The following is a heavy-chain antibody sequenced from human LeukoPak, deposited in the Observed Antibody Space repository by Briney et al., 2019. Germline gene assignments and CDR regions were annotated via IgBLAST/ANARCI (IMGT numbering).Heavy chain of an antibody. CDR2: IYPGDSDT. V-gene: IGHV5-51*01. D-gene: IGHD2-15*01. Sequence: RGESLKISCKGSGYSFTSYWIGWVRQMPGKGLEWMGIIYPGDSDTRYSPSFQGQVTISADKSISTAYLQWSSLKASDTAMYYCARRGYCSGGSCLGNWFDPWGQGTLVTVSS. CDR1: GYSFTSYW. J-gene: IGHJ5*02. CDR3: ARRGYCSGGSCLGNWFDP.